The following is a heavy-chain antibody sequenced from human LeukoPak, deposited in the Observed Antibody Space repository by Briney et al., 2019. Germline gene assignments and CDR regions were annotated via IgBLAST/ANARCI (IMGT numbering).Heavy chain of an antibody. Sequence: ASVKVSCKASGYTFTSYDINWVRQATGQGLEWVGWMNPNSGNTGYAQKFQGRVTMTRNTSISTAYMELSSLRSEDTAVYYCARVEYSGYYYYGMDVWGQGTTVTVSS. CDR2: MNPNSGNT. D-gene: IGHD5-12*01. J-gene: IGHJ6*02. CDR3: ARVEYSGYYYYGMDV. V-gene: IGHV1-8*01. CDR1: GYTFTSYD.